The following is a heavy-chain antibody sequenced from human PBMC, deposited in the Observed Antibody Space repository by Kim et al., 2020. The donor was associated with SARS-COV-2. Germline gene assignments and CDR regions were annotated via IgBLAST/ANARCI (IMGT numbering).Heavy chain of an antibody. J-gene: IGHJ5*02. D-gene: IGHD5-18*01. CDR1: GYTFTSYA. V-gene: IGHV7-4-1*02. CDR3: ARCRYSYGPNWFDP. CDR2: INTNTGNP. Sequence: ASVKVSCKASGYTFTSYAMNWVRQAPGQGLEWMGCINTNTGNPTYAQGFTGRFVFSLDTSVSTAYLQISSLKAEDTAVYYCARCRYSYGPNWFDPWGQGTLVTVSS.